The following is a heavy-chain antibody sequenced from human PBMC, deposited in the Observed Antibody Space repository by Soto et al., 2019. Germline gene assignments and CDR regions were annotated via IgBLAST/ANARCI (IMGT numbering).Heavy chain of an antibody. CDR1: GYTFTSYG. J-gene: IGHJ5*02. Sequence: QVQLVQSGAEVKKPGASVKVSCKASGYTFTSYGISWVRQAPGQGLEWMGWISAYNGNTNYAQKLQGRVTMTTDTSTSTAYMELRSLRSDDTAVYYCARVIVVVPAAMSGKWFDPWGQGTLVTVSS. D-gene: IGHD2-2*01. V-gene: IGHV1-18*01. CDR3: ARVIVVVPAAMSGKWFDP. CDR2: ISAYNGNT.